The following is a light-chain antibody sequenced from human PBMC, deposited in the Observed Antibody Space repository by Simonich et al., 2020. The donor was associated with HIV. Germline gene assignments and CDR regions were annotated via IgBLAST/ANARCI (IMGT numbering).Light chain of an antibody. CDR1: SSDVGSYNL. CDR2: EGN. V-gene: IGLV2-23*01. CDR3: CSYAGSSTLV. Sequence: QSALTQPASVSGSPGQSITISCTGTSSDVGSYNLVSWYQQFPGKAPKLMIYEGNKRPSGVSNRFSGSKSGNTASLTISVLQAEDEADYYCCSYAGSSTLVFGGGTKLTVL. J-gene: IGLJ3*02.